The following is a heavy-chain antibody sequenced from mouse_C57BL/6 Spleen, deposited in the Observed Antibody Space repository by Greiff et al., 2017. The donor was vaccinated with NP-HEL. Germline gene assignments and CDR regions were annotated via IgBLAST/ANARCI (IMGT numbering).Heavy chain of an antibody. CDR3: ARWWSSYAMDY. CDR2: INPSTGGT. J-gene: IGHJ4*01. V-gene: IGHV1-42*01. D-gene: IGHD1-1*02. Sequence: EVQLQESGPELVKPGASVKISCKASGYSFTGYYMNWVKQSPEKSLEWIGEINPSTGGTTYNQKFKAKATLTVDKSSSTAYMQLKSLTSEDSAVYYCARWWSSYAMDYWGQGTSVTVSS. CDR1: GYSFTGYY.